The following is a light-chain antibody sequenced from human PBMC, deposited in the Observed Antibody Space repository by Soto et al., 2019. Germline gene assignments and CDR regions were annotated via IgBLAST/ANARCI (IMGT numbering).Light chain of an antibody. CDR2: DAS. CDR1: QSVTNTY. J-gene: IGKJ1*01. V-gene: IGKV3-20*01. CDR3: QQYGSSPWT. Sequence: EIVLTQSPGTLSLSPGERATLSCRASQSVTNTYLAWYQQRPGQAPRLLIYDASSRATGIPDRFSGSGSGTDFTLTISRLEPEDFAVYYCQQYGSSPWTFGQGTKVEIK.